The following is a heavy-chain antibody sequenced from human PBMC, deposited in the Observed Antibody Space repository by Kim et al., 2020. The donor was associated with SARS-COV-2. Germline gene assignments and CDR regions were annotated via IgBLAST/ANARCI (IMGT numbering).Heavy chain of an antibody. J-gene: IGHJ3*02. CDR3: ARGAQHRDAFDI. D-gene: IGHD6-13*01. Sequence: TYNPSLKSRVTISVDTSKNQFSLKLSSVTAADTAVYYCARGAQHRDAFDIWGQGTMVTVSS. V-gene: IGHV4-34*01.